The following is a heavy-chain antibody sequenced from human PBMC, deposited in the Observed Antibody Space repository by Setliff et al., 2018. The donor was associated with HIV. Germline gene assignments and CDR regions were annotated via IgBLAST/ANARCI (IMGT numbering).Heavy chain of an antibody. CDR1: GFMSSDFW. D-gene: IGHD2-15*01. CDR3: VRPQYCTTGSCYSPFDH. V-gene: IGHV3-7*05. Sequence: LRLSCATSGFMSSDFWMSWVRQGPGKGLEWVASITQDGSDKYYVDAVKGRFTISRDNAKNSLYLQMDSLRAEDTAVYYCVRPQYCTTGSCYSPFDHWGQGTLVTVSS. J-gene: IGHJ4*02. CDR2: ITQDGSDK.